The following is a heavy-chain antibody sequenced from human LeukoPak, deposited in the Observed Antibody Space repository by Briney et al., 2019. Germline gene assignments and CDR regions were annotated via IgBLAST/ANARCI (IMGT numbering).Heavy chain of an antibody. D-gene: IGHD5-18*01. CDR2: IKQDGSEK. Sequence: GGSLRLSCAASGFTFSSYWMSWVRQAPGKGLEWVANIKQDGSEKYYVDSVKGRFTISRNNAKNSLYLQMNSLRAEDTAVYYCARDAGYGYDRFDYWGQGTQVTVSS. V-gene: IGHV3-7*01. J-gene: IGHJ4*02. CDR1: GFTFSSYW. CDR3: ARDAGYGYDRFDY.